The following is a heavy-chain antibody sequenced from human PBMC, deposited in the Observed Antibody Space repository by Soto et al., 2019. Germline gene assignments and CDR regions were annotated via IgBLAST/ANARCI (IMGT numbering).Heavy chain of an antibody. D-gene: IGHD6-6*01. CDR1: GYTFTIHD. CDR3: ARVSSIAARRSYDS. V-gene: IGHV1-8*01. J-gene: IGHJ4*02. Sequence: QVQLVQSGAEVKKPGASVKVSCKASGYTFTIHDIHWVRQAPGQGLERMAGLNPHSGKAAYAQRFQGRLTMTGNASTSTAYMELSGLRSEDTAMYYCARVSSIAARRSYDSWGQGTLVTVSS. CDR2: LNPHSGKA.